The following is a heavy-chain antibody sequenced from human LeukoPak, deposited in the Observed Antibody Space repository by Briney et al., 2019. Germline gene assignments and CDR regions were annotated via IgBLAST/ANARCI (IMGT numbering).Heavy chain of an antibody. CDR1: GYTFTSYG. J-gene: IGHJ6*04. CDR2: ISAYNGNT. V-gene: IGHV1-18*01. D-gene: IGHD3-10*01. CDR3: ARAWFGELQTADV. Sequence: GVSVKVSCKASGYTFTSYGISWVRQAPGQGLEWMGWISAYNGNTNYAQKPQGRVTMTTDTSTSTAYMELRSLRSDDTAVYYCARAWFGELQTADVWGKGTTVTVSS.